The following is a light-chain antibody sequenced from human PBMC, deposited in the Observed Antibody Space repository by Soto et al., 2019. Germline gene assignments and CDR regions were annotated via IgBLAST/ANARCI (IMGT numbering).Light chain of an antibody. J-gene: IGLJ2*01. CDR3: CSDAGRYTLV. CDR2: DVI. CDR1: SSDVAGYNY. Sequence: QSALTQPRSVSGAPGQTVTISCTGTSSDVAGYNYVSWYQQPPGKAPKLIIYDVIKRPSGVPDRFSGSKSGNTASLTISGLPGEDADYYYWCSDAGRYTLVFGGGTKLTVL. V-gene: IGLV2-11*01.